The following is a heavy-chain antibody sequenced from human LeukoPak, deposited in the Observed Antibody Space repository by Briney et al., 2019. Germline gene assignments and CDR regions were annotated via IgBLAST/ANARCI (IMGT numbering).Heavy chain of an antibody. Sequence: GGSLRLSCAASGFTFSNYWMHWVRQAPGEGLVWVSRVTSDGSSTAYADSVKGRFTISRDNAKNTLYLQMNSLRAEDTAVYYCARGYGYDSSGYYYSYYFDYWGQGTLVTVSS. CDR2: VTSDGSST. CDR3: ARGYGYDSSGYYYSYYFDY. J-gene: IGHJ4*02. CDR1: GFTFSNYW. V-gene: IGHV3-74*03. D-gene: IGHD3-22*01.